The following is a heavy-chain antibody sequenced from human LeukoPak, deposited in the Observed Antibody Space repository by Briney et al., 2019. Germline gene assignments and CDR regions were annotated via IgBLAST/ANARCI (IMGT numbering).Heavy chain of an antibody. J-gene: IGHJ6*02. D-gene: IGHD3-10*01. Sequence: SETLSLTCAVYGGSFSGYYWSWIRQPPGKGLEWIGEINHSGSTNYNPSLKSRVTISVDTSKNQFSLKLSSVTAADTAVYYCARGHMVRGVTYYSYYGMDVWGQGTTVTVSS. CDR1: GGSFSGYY. CDR3: ARGHMVRGVTYYSYYGMDV. V-gene: IGHV4-34*01. CDR2: INHSGST.